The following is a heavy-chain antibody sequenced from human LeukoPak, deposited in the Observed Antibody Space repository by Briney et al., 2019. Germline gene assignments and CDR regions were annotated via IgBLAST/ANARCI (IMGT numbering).Heavy chain of an antibody. D-gene: IGHD3-22*01. CDR1: GGSISSYY. Sequence: SETLSLTCTVSGGSISSYYWSWIRQPPGKGLEWIGYIYYSGSTNYNPSLKSRVTISVDTSKNQFSLKLSSVTAADTAVYYCARVSDYYDSSGYYYVLDYWGQGTLVTVSS. V-gene: IGHV4-59*01. J-gene: IGHJ4*02. CDR2: IYYSGST. CDR3: ARVSDYYDSSGYYYVLDY.